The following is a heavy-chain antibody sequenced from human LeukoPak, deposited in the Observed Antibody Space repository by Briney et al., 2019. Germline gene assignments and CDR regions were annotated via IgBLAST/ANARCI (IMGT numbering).Heavy chain of an antibody. J-gene: IGHJ4*02. CDR3: AKDRRLIIAVAGNYFDY. D-gene: IGHD6-19*01. CDR1: GFTFSSYA. V-gene: IGHV3-23*01. Sequence: GGSLRLSCAASGFTFSSYAMSWVRQAPGKGLEWVSAISGSGGSTYYADSVKGRFTISRDNSKNTLYLQMNGLRAEDTAVYYCAKDRRLIIAVAGNYFDYWGQGTLVTVSS. CDR2: ISGSGGST.